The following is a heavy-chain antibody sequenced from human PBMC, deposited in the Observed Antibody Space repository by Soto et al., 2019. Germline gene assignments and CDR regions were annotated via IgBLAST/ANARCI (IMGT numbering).Heavy chain of an antibody. D-gene: IGHD6-13*01. CDR2: ISGSAART. V-gene: IGHV3-23*01. J-gene: IGHJ4*02. Sequence: VQVLESGGGLVQPGGSLRLSCSVSGFAFGGFTMTWVRQAPGKGLEWVSSISGSAARTYYADSVQGRFTISRDNSKSTLYLQMNSLRVEDTAEYYCTRVGVGTTGSWDFWGQGTLVAVSS. CDR1: GFAFGGFT. CDR3: TRVGVGTTGSWDF.